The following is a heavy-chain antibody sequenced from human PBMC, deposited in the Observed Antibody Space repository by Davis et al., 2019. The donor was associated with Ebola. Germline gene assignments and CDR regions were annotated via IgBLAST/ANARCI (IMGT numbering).Heavy chain of an antibody. CDR2: IIPIFDTP. V-gene: IGHV1-69*13. Sequence: SVQVSCKTSGGSFSSHPISWVRQAPRQGLEWMGGIIPIFDTPHYAQKFQGRITITVDASTSTAYMELSSLRSEDTATYFCARDFDGGNYYFDYWGPGTPVTVSS. J-gene: IGHJ4*02. CDR1: GGSFSSHP. D-gene: IGHD3-9*01. CDR3: ARDFDGGNYYFDY.